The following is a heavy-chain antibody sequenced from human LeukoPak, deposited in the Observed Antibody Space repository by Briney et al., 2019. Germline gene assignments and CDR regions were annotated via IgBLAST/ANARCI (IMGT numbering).Heavy chain of an antibody. CDR2: ISSSGSYI. J-gene: IGHJ4*02. CDR3: ARAHDSSCYVFSY. V-gene: IGHV3-21*01. Sequence: PGGSLRLSCAASGFTFSSYGMNWVRQAPGKGLEWVSSISSSGSYIYYADSVKGRFTISRDNAKNSLYLQMNSLRAEDTAVYYCARAHDSSCYVFSYWGQGTLVTVSS. CDR1: GFTFSSYG. D-gene: IGHD3-22*01.